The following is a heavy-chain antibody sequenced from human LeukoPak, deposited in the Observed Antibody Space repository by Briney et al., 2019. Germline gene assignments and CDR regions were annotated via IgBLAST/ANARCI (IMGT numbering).Heavy chain of an antibody. CDR2: ISAGGGSS. J-gene: IGHJ4*02. V-gene: IGHV3-23*01. D-gene: IGHD2-15*01. CDR3: AKAGAVVVVAAKYFDY. Sequence: GGSLRLSCAASGFTFSTYAMSWVRQAPGKGLEWVSPISAGGGSSYYADSVKGRFTISRDNSKNTLYLQMNSLRAEDTAVYYCAKAGAVVVVAAKYFDYWGQGTLVTVSS. CDR1: GFTFSTYA.